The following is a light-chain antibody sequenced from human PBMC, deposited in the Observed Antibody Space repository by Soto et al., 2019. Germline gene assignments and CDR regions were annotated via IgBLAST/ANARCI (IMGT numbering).Light chain of an antibody. CDR2: EVI. Sequence: QSVLTQPPSASGSPGQSVTISCTGTSSDIGYYQYVSWYQQHPGKAPKLIIYEVIKRPSGVPDRFSGSKSANTASLTVSGLQAEDEADDYCSSYAGSNLGVFGTGDKVTVL. CDR1: SSDIGYYQY. J-gene: IGLJ1*01. CDR3: SSYAGSNLGV. V-gene: IGLV2-8*01.